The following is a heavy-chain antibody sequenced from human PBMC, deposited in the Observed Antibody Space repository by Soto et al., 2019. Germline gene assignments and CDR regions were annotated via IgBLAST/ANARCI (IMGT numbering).Heavy chain of an antibody. Sequence: QVQLQQWGAGLLKPSETLSLTCAVYGGSFSGYYWSWIRQPPGKGLEWIGEINHSGSTNYNPSRKSRVTISVDTSKNQFSLNLSSVTAADTAVYYCATFTRTILWGQGTLVTVSS. V-gene: IGHV4-34*01. J-gene: IGHJ4*02. CDR2: INHSGST. CDR1: GGSFSGYY. D-gene: IGHD3-16*01. CDR3: ATFTRTIL.